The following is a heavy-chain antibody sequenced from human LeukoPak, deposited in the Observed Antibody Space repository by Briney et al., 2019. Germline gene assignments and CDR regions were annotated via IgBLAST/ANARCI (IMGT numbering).Heavy chain of an antibody. V-gene: IGHV4-34*01. Sequence: SETLSLSCAVYGGSFSGYYWSWIRQPPGKGLEWIGEINHSGSTNYNPSLKSRVTISVDTSKNQFSLKLSSVTAADTAVYYCARVWSSSWSFFDYWGQGTLVTVSS. CDR2: INHSGST. CDR3: ARVWSSSWSFFDY. CDR1: GGSFSGYY. J-gene: IGHJ4*02. D-gene: IGHD6-13*01.